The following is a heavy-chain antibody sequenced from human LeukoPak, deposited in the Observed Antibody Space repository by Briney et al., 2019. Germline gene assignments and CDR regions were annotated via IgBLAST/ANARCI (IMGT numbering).Heavy chain of an antibody. J-gene: IGHJ6*02. CDR1: GGXISSYY. CDR3: ARDSHYGGNSGDYYYYGMDV. Sequence: PSEALSLTCTVSGGXISSYYWSWIRQPPGKGLEWIGYIYYSGSTNYNPSLKSRVTISVDTSKNQFSLKLSSVTAADTAVYYCARDSHYGGNSGDYYYYGMDVWGQGTTVTVSS. D-gene: IGHD4-23*01. V-gene: IGHV4-59*01. CDR2: IYYSGST.